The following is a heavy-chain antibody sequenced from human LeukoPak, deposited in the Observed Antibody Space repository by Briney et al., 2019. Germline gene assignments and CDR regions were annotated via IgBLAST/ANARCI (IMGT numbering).Heavy chain of an antibody. CDR1: GFTFSTYW. V-gene: IGHV3-74*01. CDR3: ARAPSEIGGYYPEYFRH. Sequence: GGSLRLSCAASGFTFSTYWMNWVRQAPGKGLVWVSRIKSGGSTNYADSVKGRFTISRDNANNPLSLQMNSLRPEDAGVYYCARAPSEIGGYYPEYFRHWGQGTLVTVSS. J-gene: IGHJ1*01. CDR2: IKSGGST. D-gene: IGHD3-22*01.